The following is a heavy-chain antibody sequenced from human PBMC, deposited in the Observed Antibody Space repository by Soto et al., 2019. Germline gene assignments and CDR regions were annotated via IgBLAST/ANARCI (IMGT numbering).Heavy chain of an antibody. D-gene: IGHD3-22*01. CDR1: GGTFSSYA. V-gene: IGHV1-69*01. Sequence: QVQLVQSGAEVKKPGSSVKVSCKASGGTFSSYAISWVRQAPGQGLEWMGGIIPIFGTANYAQKFQGRVTITADESPSTAYMERSSLRSEDTAVYYCAREKGAAYYDSSGYYPFDYWGQGTLVTVSS. CDR3: AREKGAAYYDSSGYYPFDY. CDR2: IIPIFGTA. J-gene: IGHJ4*02.